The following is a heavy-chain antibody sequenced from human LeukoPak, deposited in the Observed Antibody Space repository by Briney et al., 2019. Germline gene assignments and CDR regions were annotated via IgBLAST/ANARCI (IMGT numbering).Heavy chain of an antibody. Sequence: GGSLRLSCAASGFTFSSYAMSWVRQAPGKGLEWVSAISGSGGSTYYADSVKGRFTISRDNSKNTLYLQMNSLRAEDAAVYYCAKSWIQLWSYFDYWGQGTLVTVSS. CDR2: ISGSGGST. CDR1: GFTFSSYA. CDR3: AKSWIQLWSYFDY. D-gene: IGHD5-18*01. J-gene: IGHJ4*02. V-gene: IGHV3-23*01.